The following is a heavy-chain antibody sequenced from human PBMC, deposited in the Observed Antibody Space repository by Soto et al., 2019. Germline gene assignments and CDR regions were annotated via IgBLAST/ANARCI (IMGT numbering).Heavy chain of an antibody. CDR1: GGSISSGGYY. Sequence: QVQLQESGPGLVKPSQTLSLTCTVSGGSISSGGYYWSWIRQHPGKGLEWIGYIYYSGSTYYNPSLKSRVTISVDTSKNQFSLKLSSVTAADTAVYYCARLSPIVVVPAAMGTFDYWGQGTLVTVSS. V-gene: IGHV4-31*03. D-gene: IGHD2-2*01. J-gene: IGHJ4*02. CDR2: IYYSGST. CDR3: ARLSPIVVVPAAMGTFDY.